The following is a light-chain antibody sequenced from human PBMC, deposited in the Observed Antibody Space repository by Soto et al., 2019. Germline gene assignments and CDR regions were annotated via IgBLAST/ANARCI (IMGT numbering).Light chain of an antibody. CDR2: GAS. V-gene: IGKV3-15*01. Sequence: TELTQSPATLSISPGERATLSCRASQNVGTNLAWYQQKPGQAPRLLIYGASTRAFGLPARFTGSGSGTEFTLTITSLQSEDIAVYYCQHYGNSPYTFGQGTKLEI. J-gene: IGKJ2*01. CDR3: QHYGNSPYT. CDR1: QNVGTN.